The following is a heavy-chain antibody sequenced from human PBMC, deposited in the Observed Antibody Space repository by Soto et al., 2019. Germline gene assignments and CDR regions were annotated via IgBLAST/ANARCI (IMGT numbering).Heavy chain of an antibody. CDR2: INAYNGNT. J-gene: IGHJ4*02. V-gene: IGHV1-18*04. Sequence: GASVKVSCKAYGYSFSNSYVVWVRQAPGQGLEWMGWINAYNGNTNYAQKLQGRVTMTTDTSTSTAYMELRSLRSDDTAVYYCARDWFGVDYWGQGTLVTVSS. CDR3: ARDWFGVDY. D-gene: IGHD3-16*01. CDR1: GYSFSNSY.